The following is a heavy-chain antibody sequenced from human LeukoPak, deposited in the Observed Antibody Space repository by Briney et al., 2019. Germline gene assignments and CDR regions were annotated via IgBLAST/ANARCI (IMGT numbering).Heavy chain of an antibody. D-gene: IGHD6-13*01. Sequence: PGGSLRLSCAASGFRFTSYWMTWVRQAPGKGPEWVANIKPDGSGKYYVDSVKGRFTISRDNAENSLFLHMNSLRAEDTAVYYCARCAVAAAGDYWGRGTLVTVSS. CDR2: IKPDGSGK. J-gene: IGHJ4*02. V-gene: IGHV3-7*01. CDR3: ARCAVAAAGDY. CDR1: GFRFTSYW.